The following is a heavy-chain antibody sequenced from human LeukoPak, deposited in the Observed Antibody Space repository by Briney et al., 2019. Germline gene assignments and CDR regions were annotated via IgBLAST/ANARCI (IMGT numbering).Heavy chain of an antibody. CDR1: GYTFTGYY. Sequence: GASVKVSCKASGYTFTGYYMHWVREAPGQGLEWMGWINPNSGGTNYAQKFQGRVTMTRDTSISTAYMELSRLRSDDTAVYYCARDGLRYFDWFHNWFDPWGQGTLVTVSS. V-gene: IGHV1-2*02. CDR2: INPNSGGT. J-gene: IGHJ5*02. CDR3: ARDGLRYFDWFHNWFDP. D-gene: IGHD3-9*01.